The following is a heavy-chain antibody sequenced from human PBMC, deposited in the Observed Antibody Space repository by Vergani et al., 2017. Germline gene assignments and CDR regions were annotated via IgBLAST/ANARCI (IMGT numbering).Heavy chain of an antibody. CDR2: ISGSGGST. V-gene: IGHV3-23*01. D-gene: IGHD3-16*01. Sequence: EVQLLESGGGLVQPGGSLRLSCAASGFTFSSYAMSWVRQAPGQGLEWVSAISGSGGSTYYADSVKGRFTISRDNSKNTLYLQMNSLRAEDTAVYYCARNLAMGFCFDYWGQGTLVTVSS. J-gene: IGHJ4*02. CDR3: ARNLAMGFCFDY. CDR1: GFTFSSYA.